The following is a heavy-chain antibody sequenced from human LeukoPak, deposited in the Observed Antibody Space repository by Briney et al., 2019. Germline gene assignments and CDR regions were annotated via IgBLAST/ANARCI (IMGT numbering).Heavy chain of an antibody. D-gene: IGHD4-17*01. V-gene: IGHV5-51*01. CDR1: GYTFSNYW. J-gene: IGHJ1*01. CDR3: ARPDDNVDYILSY. CDR2: IYPGDSDT. Sequence: GESLKISCKGSGYTFSNYWMGWVRQMPGKGLEYLGIIYPGDSDTKYSPAFEGHITISVDKSITTAYLQWSSLKASDTAMYYCARPDDNVDYILSYWGQGTLVTVSS.